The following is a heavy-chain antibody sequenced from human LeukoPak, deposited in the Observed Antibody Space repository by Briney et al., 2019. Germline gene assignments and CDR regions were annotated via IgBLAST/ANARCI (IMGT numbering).Heavy chain of an antibody. CDR3: ARHASYYDYVWGSYRPYYFDY. CDR1: GGSFSGYY. J-gene: IGHJ4*02. Sequence: SETLSLTCAVYGGSFSGYYWSWIRQPPGKGLEWIGEINHSGSTNYNPSLKSRVTISVDTSKNQFSLKLSSVTAADTAVYYCARHASYYDYVWGSYRPYYFDYWGQGTLVTVSS. CDR2: INHSGST. V-gene: IGHV4-34*01. D-gene: IGHD3-16*02.